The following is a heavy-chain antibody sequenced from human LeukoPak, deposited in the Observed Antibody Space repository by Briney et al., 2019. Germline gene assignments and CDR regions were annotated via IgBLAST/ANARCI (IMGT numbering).Heavy chain of an antibody. CDR3: ARQNQLLYSWFDP. CDR1: GFTFSSFP. D-gene: IGHD2-2*02. Sequence: GGSLRLSCAASGFTFSSFPMSWVRQTPGKGLEWVSIISASGASIYYPASVKGRFTVSRDNSKSTLYLQMNSLRAEDTAIYYCARQNQLLYSWFDPWGQGTLVTVSS. V-gene: IGHV3-23*01. J-gene: IGHJ5*02. CDR2: ISASGASI.